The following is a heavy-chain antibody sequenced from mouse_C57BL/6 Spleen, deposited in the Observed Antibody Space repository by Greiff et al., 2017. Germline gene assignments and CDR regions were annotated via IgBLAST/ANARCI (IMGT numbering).Heavy chain of an antibody. CDR3: ARQNPYSFDY. V-gene: IGHV5-9*01. Sequence: EVKLVASGGGLVKPGGSLKLSCAASGFPFSSYTMSWVRQTPEKRLEWVATINGGGGNTYYPDSVKGRFTISRDNAKNTLYLQMSSLMYEDTALYYCARQNPYSFDYWGQGTTLTVSS. CDR1: GFPFSSYT. CDR2: INGGGGNT. J-gene: IGHJ2*01.